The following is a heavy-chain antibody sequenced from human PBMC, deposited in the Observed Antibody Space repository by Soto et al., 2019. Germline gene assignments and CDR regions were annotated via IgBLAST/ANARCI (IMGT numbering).Heavy chain of an antibody. D-gene: IGHD3-10*01. V-gene: IGHV3-30*03. CDR2: ISYDASII. CDR1: GFDFNIFG. Sequence: QEQLVESGGGVVLPGRSLRLSCAASGFDFNIFGIHWVRQAPGKGLEWVSIISYDASIIYSSDSVTGRFTIPRDNSKNTVSLQMISLRPDDTAIYYCARDRNSYGSGSPPDGLDLWGQGTLVTVSA. CDR3: ARDRNSYGSGSPPDGLDL. J-gene: IGHJ3*01.